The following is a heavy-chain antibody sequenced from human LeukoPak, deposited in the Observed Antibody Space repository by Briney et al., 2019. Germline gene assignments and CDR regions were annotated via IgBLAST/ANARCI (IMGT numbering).Heavy chain of an antibody. CDR3: AIGSSSTSYSGWFDP. J-gene: IGHJ5*02. Sequence: GASVKVSCTASGGTFSSYTISRVRQAPGQGLEWMGRIIPILGIANYAQKFQGRVTITADKSTSTAYMELSSLRSEDTAVYYCAIGSSSTSYSGWFDPWGQGTLVTVSS. CDR2: IIPILGIA. D-gene: IGHD2-2*01. V-gene: IGHV1-69*02. CDR1: GGTFSSYT.